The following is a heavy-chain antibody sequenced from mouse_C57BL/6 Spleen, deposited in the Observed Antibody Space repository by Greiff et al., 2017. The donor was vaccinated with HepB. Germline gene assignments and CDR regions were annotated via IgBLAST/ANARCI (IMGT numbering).Heavy chain of an antibody. J-gene: IGHJ2*01. CDR2: IDPENGDT. CDR1: GFNIKDDY. Sequence: EVKLMESGAELVRPGASVKLSCTASGFNIKDDYMHWVKQRPEQGLEWIGWIDPENGDTEYASKFQGKATITADTSSNTAYLQLSSLTSEDTAVYYCTTVYSNYGDYWGQGTTLTVSS. V-gene: IGHV14-4*01. D-gene: IGHD2-5*01. CDR3: TTVYSNYGDY.